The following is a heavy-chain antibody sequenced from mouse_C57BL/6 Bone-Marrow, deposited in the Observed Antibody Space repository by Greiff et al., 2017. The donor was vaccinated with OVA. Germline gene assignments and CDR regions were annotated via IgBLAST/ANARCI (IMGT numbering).Heavy chain of an antibody. J-gene: IGHJ4*01. Sequence: VMLVESGPGLVAPSQSLSITCTVSGFSLTSYGVHWVRQPPGKGLEWLVVIWSDGSTTYNSALKSRLSISKDNSKSQVFLKMNSLQTDDTAMYYCARHPLITTVVAPYAMDYWGQGTSVTVSS. D-gene: IGHD1-1*01. V-gene: IGHV2-6-1*01. CDR3: ARHPLITTVVAPYAMDY. CDR1: GFSLTSYG. CDR2: IWSDGST.